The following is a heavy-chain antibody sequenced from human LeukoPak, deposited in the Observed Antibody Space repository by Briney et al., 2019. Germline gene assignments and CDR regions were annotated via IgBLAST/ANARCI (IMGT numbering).Heavy chain of an antibody. CDR3: TKSGVVRGLTFYYLDY. V-gene: IGHV3-23*01. Sequence: PGGSLRLSCAASGFTSSNYAINWVRQAPGKGLEWVSGISGSGGSTYNADSVKGRFTISRDNSKNTLYLQMNSLRAEDTAVYYCTKSGVVRGLTFYYLDYWGQGALVTVSS. CDR1: GFTSSNYA. D-gene: IGHD3-10*01. J-gene: IGHJ4*02. CDR2: ISGSGGST.